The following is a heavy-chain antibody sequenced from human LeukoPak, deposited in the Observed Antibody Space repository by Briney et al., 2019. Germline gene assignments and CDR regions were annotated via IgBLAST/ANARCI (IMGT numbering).Heavy chain of an antibody. J-gene: IGHJ4*02. CDR2: INHSGST. D-gene: IGHD3-22*01. Sequence: SETLSLTCAVYGGSFSGYYWSWIRQPPGKGLEWIGKINHSGSTNYNPSLKSRVTISVDTSKNQFSLKLSSVTAADTAVYYCARAGNYDSSGYYGYYFDYWGQGTLVTVSS. CDR1: GGSFSGYY. V-gene: IGHV4-34*01. CDR3: ARAGNYDSSGYYGYYFDY.